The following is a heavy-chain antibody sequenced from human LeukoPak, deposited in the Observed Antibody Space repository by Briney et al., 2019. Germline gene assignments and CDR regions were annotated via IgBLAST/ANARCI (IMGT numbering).Heavy chain of an antibody. D-gene: IGHD2-21*01. CDR2: IMPIFGTA. CDR1: GGTFSTYA. V-gene: IGHV1-69*05. J-gene: IGHJ4*02. CDR3: ARGSTYCGGDCYQLDY. Sequence: SVKVSCKASGGTFSTYAISWVRQAPGQGLEWMGGIMPIFGTANYAKKFQGRVTITTDESTSTAYMELSSLRSEDTAVYYCARGSTYCGGDCYQLDYWGQGTLVTVSS.